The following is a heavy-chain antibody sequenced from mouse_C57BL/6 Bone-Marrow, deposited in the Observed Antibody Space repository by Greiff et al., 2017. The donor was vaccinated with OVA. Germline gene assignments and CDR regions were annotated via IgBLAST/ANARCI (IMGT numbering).Heavy chain of an antibody. CDR2: IDPSDSYT. V-gene: IGHV1-50*01. CDR1: GYTFTSYW. Sequence: QVQLQQPGAELVKPGASVKLSCKASGYTFTSYWMQWVKQRPGQGLEWIGEIDPSDSYTNYNQKFKGKATLTVDTSSSTAYMQLSSLTSEDSAFYYCARSLAYWGQGTLVTVSA. J-gene: IGHJ3*01. CDR3: ARSLAY.